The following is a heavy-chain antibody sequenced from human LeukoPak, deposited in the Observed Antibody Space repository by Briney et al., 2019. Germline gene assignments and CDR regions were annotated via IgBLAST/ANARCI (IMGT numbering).Heavy chain of an antibody. CDR1: GYTFTSYY. D-gene: IGHD3-22*01. CDR2: INPSGGST. V-gene: IGHV1-46*01. CDR3: ARVGLYYYDSSGYFDY. J-gene: IGHJ4*02. Sequence: ASVKVSCKASGYTFTSYYMHWVRQVPGQGLEWMGIINPSGGSTSYAQKFQGRVTMTRDTSTSTVYMELSSLRSEDTAVYYCARVGLYYYDSSGYFDYWGQGTLVTVSS.